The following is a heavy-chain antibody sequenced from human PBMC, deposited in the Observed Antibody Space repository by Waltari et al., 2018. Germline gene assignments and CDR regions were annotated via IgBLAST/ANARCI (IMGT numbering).Heavy chain of an antibody. D-gene: IGHD3-16*02. V-gene: IGHV4-39*01. CDR2: IYYSGST. J-gene: IGHJ4*02. CDR3: ASSYDYVWGSYRGGPFDY. CDR1: GGSISSSSYY. Sequence: QLQLQESGPGLVKPSETLSLTCTVSGGSISSSSYYWGWIRQPPRTGLEWIGGIYYSGSTSYNPSLKSRVTISVDTSKNQFSLKLSSVTAADTAVYYCASSYDYVWGSYRGGPFDYWGQGTLVTVSS.